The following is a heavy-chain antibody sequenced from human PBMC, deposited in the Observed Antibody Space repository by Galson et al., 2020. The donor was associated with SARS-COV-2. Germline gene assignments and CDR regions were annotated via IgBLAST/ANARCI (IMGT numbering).Heavy chain of an antibody. J-gene: IGHJ6*02. D-gene: IGHD2-2*01. CDR3: ARGGSQCSSSSCPLYYYYYYGLDV. CDR1: GDTFSNKV. Sequence: SVKVSCKASGDTFSNKVIAWMRQAPGQGLEWVGGIVPTFGTSNHAQKFQGKVAITADQSTNTVYLEMSSLTSEDTAVYFCARGGSQCSSSSCPLYYYYYYGLDVWGQGTTVTVSS. V-gene: IGHV1-69*13. CDR2: IVPTFGTS.